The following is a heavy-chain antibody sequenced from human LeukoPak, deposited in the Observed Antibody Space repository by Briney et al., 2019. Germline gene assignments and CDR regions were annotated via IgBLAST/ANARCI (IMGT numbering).Heavy chain of an antibody. V-gene: IGHV3-30-3*01. CDR1: GFTFSSYA. CDR3: AKAPDGSGYFRADWFDP. CDR2: ISYDGSNK. J-gene: IGHJ5*02. D-gene: IGHD3-22*01. Sequence: GGSLRLSCAASGFTFSSYAMHWVRQAPGKGLEWVAVISYDGSNKYYADSVKGRFTISRDNSKNTLYLQMNSLRAEDTAVYYCAKAPDGSGYFRADWFDPWGQGTLVTVSS.